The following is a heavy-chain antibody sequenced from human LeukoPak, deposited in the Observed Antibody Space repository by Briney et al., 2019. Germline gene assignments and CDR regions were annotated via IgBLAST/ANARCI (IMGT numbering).Heavy chain of an antibody. CDR1: GYTFTGYY. CDR2: INPNSGGA. Sequence: GASVKVSCKASGYTFTGYYMHRVRQAPGQGLEWMGWINPNSGGANYAQKFQGWVTMTRDTSISTAYMELSRLRSDDTAVYYCARGLSGRCSGGSCYVSHNWFDPWGQGTLVTVSS. J-gene: IGHJ5*02. V-gene: IGHV1-2*04. CDR3: ARGLSGRCSGGSCYVSHNWFDP. D-gene: IGHD2-15*01.